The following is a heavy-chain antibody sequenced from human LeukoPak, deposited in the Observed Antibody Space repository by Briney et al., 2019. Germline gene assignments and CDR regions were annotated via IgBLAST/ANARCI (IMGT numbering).Heavy chain of an antibody. D-gene: IGHD1-26*01. CDR3: ARLCSGSSHQEYYFDY. Sequence: ASVKVSCKASGGTFSSYAISWVRQAPGQGLEWMGGIIPIFGTANYAQKFQGRVTITTDESTSTAYMELSSLRSEDTAVYYCARLCSGSSHQEYYFDYWGQGTLVTVSS. CDR1: GGTFSSYA. CDR2: IIPIFGTA. J-gene: IGHJ4*02. V-gene: IGHV1-69*05.